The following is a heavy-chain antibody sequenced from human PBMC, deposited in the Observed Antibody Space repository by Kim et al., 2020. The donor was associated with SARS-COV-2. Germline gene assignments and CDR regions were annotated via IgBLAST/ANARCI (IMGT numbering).Heavy chain of an antibody. Sequence: ASVKVSCKASGYTFTSHAMNWVRQAPGQGLEWMGWINTNTGNPTYAQGFTGRFVCSLDTAVSTAYLQISSLKAEDTAVYYCARVGSSSWYVDYYYGMDVWGQGTTVTVSS. CDR1: GYTFTSHA. J-gene: IGHJ6*02. V-gene: IGHV7-4-1*02. D-gene: IGHD6-13*01. CDR3: ARVGSSSWYVDYYYGMDV. CDR2: INTNTGNP.